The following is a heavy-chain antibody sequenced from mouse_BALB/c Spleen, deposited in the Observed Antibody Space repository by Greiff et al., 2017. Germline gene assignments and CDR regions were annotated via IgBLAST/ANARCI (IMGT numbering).Heavy chain of an antibody. Sequence: EVKVEESGPSLVKPSQTLSLTCSVTGDSITSGYWNWIRKFPGNKLEYMGYISYSGSTYYNPSLKSRISITRDTSKNQYYLQLNSVTTEDTATYYCASGYSQYYYAMDYWGQGTSVTVSS. D-gene: IGHD2-12*01. J-gene: IGHJ4*01. V-gene: IGHV3-8*02. CDR2: ISYSGST. CDR3: ASGYSQYYYAMDY. CDR1: GDSITSGY.